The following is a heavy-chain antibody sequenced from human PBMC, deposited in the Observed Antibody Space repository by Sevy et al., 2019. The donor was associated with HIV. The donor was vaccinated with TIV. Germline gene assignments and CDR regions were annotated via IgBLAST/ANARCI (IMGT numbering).Heavy chain of an antibody. J-gene: IGHJ5*02. CDR3: ARDYCSSASCADPVYNWFDP. CDR1: GGSISSYY. D-gene: IGHD2-2*01. Sequence: SETLSLTCTVSGGSISSYYWSWIRQPPGKGLEWIGYIYYSGSTNYNPSLKSRVTIAVDTSKNHFSLKLRYVTAADTAVYYCARDYCSSASCADPVYNWFDPWGQGTLVTVSS. V-gene: IGHV4-59*01. CDR2: IYYSGST.